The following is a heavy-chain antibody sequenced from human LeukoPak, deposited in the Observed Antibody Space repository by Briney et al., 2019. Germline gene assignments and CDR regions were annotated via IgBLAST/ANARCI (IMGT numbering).Heavy chain of an antibody. Sequence: GGSLRLSCAASGFTFSSYGMHWVRQAPGKGLDWVAFIRYDGSNKYYADSVKGRFTISRDNSKNTLYLQMNSLRAEDTAVYYCAKDWYDSSGYYYNYFDYWGQGTLVTVSS. CDR2: IRYDGSNK. CDR3: AKDWYDSSGYYYNYFDY. CDR1: GFTFSSYG. J-gene: IGHJ4*02. V-gene: IGHV3-30*02. D-gene: IGHD3-22*01.